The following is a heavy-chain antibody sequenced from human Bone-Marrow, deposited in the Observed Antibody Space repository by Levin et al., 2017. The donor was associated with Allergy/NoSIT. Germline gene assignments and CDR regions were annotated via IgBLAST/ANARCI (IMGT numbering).Heavy chain of an antibody. J-gene: IGHJ4*02. Sequence: SCAASGFTVSSNYMSWVRQAPGKGPEWVSVIYSGGSTYYADSVKGRFTTSRDNSKNTLYLQMHSLRAEDTAVYYCARGWFGELLSHWGQGALVAVSS. D-gene: IGHD3-10*01. CDR3: ARGWFGELLSH. CDR2: IYSGGST. CDR1: GFTVSSNY. V-gene: IGHV3-53*01.